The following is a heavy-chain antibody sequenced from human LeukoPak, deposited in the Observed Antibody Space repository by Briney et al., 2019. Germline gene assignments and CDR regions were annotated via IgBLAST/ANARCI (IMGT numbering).Heavy chain of an antibody. J-gene: IGHJ5*02. Sequence: PSETLSLTCTVSGGSISSSNYYWGWIRQPPGKALEWIGSIYYSGSTYYNPSLKSRVTISVDTSKNQFSLKVSSLTAADTAVYYCARVPGSGYLNWFDPWGQGTLVTVSS. D-gene: IGHD3-3*01. CDR2: IYYSGST. CDR1: GGSISSSNYY. V-gene: IGHV4-39*01. CDR3: ARVPGSGYLNWFDP.